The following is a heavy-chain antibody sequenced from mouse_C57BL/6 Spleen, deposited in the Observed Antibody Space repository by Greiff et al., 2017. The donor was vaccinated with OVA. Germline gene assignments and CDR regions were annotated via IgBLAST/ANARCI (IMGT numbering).Heavy chain of an antibody. D-gene: IGHD3-2*02. V-gene: IGHV1-52*01. J-gene: IGHJ3*01. CDR2: IDPSDSET. CDR3: ARKEGSSGWGAWFAY. CDR1: GYTFTSYW. Sequence: VQLQQPGAELVRPGSSVKLSCKASGYTFTSYWMHWVKQRPIQGLEWIGNIDPSDSETHYNQKFKDKATLTVDKSSSTAYMQLSSLTSEDSAVFYCARKEGSSGWGAWFAYWGQGTLVTVSA.